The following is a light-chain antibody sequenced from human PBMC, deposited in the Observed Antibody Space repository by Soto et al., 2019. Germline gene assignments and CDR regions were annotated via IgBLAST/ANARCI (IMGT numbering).Light chain of an antibody. Sequence: IVLTQSPGTLSLSPGERATLSCRASQSIGDYLAWYQHKPAQAPRLLIYDASKRATGIPARFNGSGSGTDFTLTISSLEPEDFAVYYCQQRSNWPTTFGQGTRLEIK. V-gene: IGKV3-11*01. J-gene: IGKJ5*01. CDR1: QSIGDY. CDR3: QQRSNWPTT. CDR2: DAS.